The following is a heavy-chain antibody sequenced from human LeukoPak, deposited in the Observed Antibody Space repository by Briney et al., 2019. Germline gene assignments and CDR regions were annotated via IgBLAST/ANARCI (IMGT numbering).Heavy chain of an antibody. J-gene: IGHJ4*02. CDR1: GFTFSSYL. CDR3: ARGRRTDIEY. CDR2: INSDGSST. D-gene: IGHD2-15*01. V-gene: IGHV3-74*01. Sequence: GGSLRLSCAASGFTFSSYLLHWVRQAPGKGLVWVSRINSDGSSTSYADSVEGRFTISRDNAKNTLYLQMNSLRAEDTAVYFCARGRRTDIEYWGQGTLVTVSS.